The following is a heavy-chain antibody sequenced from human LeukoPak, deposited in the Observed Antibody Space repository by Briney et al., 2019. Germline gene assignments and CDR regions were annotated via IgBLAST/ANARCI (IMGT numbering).Heavy chain of an antibody. CDR1: GFTFGSYS. CDR2: ISSSFSTI. CDR3: ARAEYGSSADYFDY. J-gene: IGHJ4*02. V-gene: IGHV3-48*01. Sequence: GGSLRLSCAASGFTFGSYSMNWVRQAPGKGLEWVSYISSSFSTIYYADSVKGRFTISRDNAKNSLYLQMNSLRAEDTAVYYSARAEYGSSADYFDYWGQGTLVTVSS. D-gene: IGHD6-6*01.